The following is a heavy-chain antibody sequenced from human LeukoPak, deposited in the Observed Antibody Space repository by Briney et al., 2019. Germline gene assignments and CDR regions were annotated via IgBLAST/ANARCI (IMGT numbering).Heavy chain of an antibody. D-gene: IGHD3-22*01. CDR2: IYYSGST. CDR1: GVSISSGGYY. CDR3: ARGRYYDSSGMFDP. V-gene: IGHV4-31*03. J-gene: IGHJ5*02. Sequence: SETLSLTCTVSGVSISSGGYYWSWIRQHPGKGLEWIGYIYYSGSTYYNPSLKSRVTISVDTSKNQFSLKLSSVTAADTAVYYCARGRYYDSSGMFDPWGQGTLVTVSS.